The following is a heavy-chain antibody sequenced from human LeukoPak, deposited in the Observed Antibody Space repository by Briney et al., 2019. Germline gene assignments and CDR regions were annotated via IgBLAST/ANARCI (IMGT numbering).Heavy chain of an antibody. D-gene: IGHD3-22*01. V-gene: IGHV1-18*01. CDR2: ISAYNGNT. Sequence: GASVKVSCKASGYTFTTYGISWVRQAPGQGLEWMGGISAYNGNTNYAQKLQGRVTMTTDTSTSTAYMELRSLRSDDTAVYYCARDSFGGGYYDSSGYSWGQGTLVTVSS. CDR3: ARDSFGGGYYDSSGYS. J-gene: IGHJ5*02. CDR1: GYTFTTYG.